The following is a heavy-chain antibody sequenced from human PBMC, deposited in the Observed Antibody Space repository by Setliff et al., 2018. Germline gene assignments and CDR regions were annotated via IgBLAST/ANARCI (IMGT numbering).Heavy chain of an antibody. Sequence: SETLSLTCSVSGGSIDSHYCSWIRQPPGKGLEWIGSIYYSGNTNYNPSLKSRVTISIDTSKNQFSLKLSSVTAADTAVYHCARGKTFFGAFIRAFDIWGQGRMVTVSS. V-gene: IGHV4-59*11. J-gene: IGHJ3*02. CDR3: ARGKTFFGAFIRAFDI. CDR1: GGSIDSHY. CDR2: IYYSGNT. D-gene: IGHD3-3*01.